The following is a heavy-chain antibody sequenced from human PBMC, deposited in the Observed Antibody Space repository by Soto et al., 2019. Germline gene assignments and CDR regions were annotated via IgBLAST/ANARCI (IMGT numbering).Heavy chain of an antibody. CDR3: ARVGTSTVIPLYGMDV. J-gene: IGHJ6*02. CDR2: IIPIFGTA. Sequence: QVQLVQSGAEVKKPGSSVKVSCKASGGTFSSYAISWVRQAPGQGLEWMGGIIPIFGTANYAQKIQGRVTITADESTSTAYMELSSLRSEDTAVYYCARVGTSTVIPLYGMDVWGQGTTVTVSS. CDR1: GGTFSSYA. D-gene: IGHD4-17*01. V-gene: IGHV1-69*01.